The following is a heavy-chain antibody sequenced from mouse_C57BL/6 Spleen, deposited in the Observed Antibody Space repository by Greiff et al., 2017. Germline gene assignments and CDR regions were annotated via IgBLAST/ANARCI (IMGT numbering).Heavy chain of an antibody. CDR2: IWGVGST. J-gene: IGHJ3*01. D-gene: IGHD2-5*01. V-gene: IGHV2-6*01. Sequence: VQLQQSGPGLVAPSQSLSITCTVSGFSLTSYGVDWVRQSPGKGLEWLGVIWGVGSTNYNSALKSRLSISKDNSKSQVFLKMNSLQTDDTAMYYCASEDSNYGGFAYWGQGTLVTVSA. CDR1: GFSLTSYG. CDR3: ASEDSNYGGFAY.